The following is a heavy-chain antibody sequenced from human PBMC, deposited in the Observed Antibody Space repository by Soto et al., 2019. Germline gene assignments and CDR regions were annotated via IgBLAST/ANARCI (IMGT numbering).Heavy chain of an antibody. Sequence: ASVKVSCKASGYTFSDYYIYWVRQAPGQGLEWMGWINPNYGGTNYAQRFQGWVTMTRAPSSSTAYTQLSSLKSDDTAMYYCARDVLQMGTTPYQFDYWG. V-gene: IGHV1-2*04. J-gene: IGHJ4*01. CDR2: INPNYGGT. D-gene: IGHD1-1*01. CDR1: GYTFSDYY. CDR3: ARDVLQMGTTPYQFDY.